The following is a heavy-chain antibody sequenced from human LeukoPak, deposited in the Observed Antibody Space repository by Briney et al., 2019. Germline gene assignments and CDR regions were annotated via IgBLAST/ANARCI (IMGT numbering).Heavy chain of an antibody. CDR2: INPNSGGT. J-gene: IGHJ4*02. CDR1: GYTFTGYY. V-gene: IGHV1-2*02. CDR3: AREDYYDSSGYEN. D-gene: IGHD3-22*01. Sequence: ASVKVSCKASGYTFTGYYMHWVRQAPGQGLEWMGWINPNSGGTNYAQKFQGRVTMTRDTSISTAYMELSRLRSDDTAVYYCAREDYYDSSGYENWGQGTPVTVSS.